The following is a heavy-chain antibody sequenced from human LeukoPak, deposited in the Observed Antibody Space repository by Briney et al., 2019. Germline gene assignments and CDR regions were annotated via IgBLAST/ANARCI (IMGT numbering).Heavy chain of an antibody. Sequence: GGSLRLSCVASGFTFSSHWMHWVRQGPGKGLVWVSRINSDGSDISYADSVKGRFTISRDNAKNSLYLQMNSLRAEDTAVYYCARRGSYSFDYWGQGTLVTVSS. CDR1: GFTFSSHW. J-gene: IGHJ4*02. CDR2: INSDGSDI. D-gene: IGHD1-26*01. V-gene: IGHV3-74*01. CDR3: ARRGSYSFDY.